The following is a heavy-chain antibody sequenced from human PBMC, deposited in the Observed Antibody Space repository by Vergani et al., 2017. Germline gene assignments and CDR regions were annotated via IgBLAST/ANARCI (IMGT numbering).Heavy chain of an antibody. D-gene: IGHD3-10*01. J-gene: IGHJ6*02. CDR3: AREKAMVRGVVIYYYYGMDV. CDR1: GGSISSSGYY. Sequence: QVQLQESGPGLVKPSQTLSLTCTVSGGSISSSGYYWSWIRQHPGKGLEWIGYIYYSGSTYYNPSLKSRVTISVDTSKNQFSLKLSSVTAADTAVYYCAREKAMVRGVVIYYYYGMDVWGQGTTVTVSS. V-gene: IGHV4-31*03. CDR2: IYYSGST.